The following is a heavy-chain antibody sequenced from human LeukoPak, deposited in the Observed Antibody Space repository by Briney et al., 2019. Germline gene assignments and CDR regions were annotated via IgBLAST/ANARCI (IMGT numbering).Heavy chain of an antibody. CDR1: GDNLSELT. D-gene: IGHD5/OR15-5a*01. V-gene: IGHV1-24*01. CDR2: FDPEEGER. CDR3: ATFCVYDLLECFDY. Sequence: ASVKVSCKVSGDNLSELTVHWVRQAPGKGVEWIGGFDPEEGERLYAQKFEGRVTMTEDTSTDTAYMQLTSLRSEETAVYYCATFCVYDLLECFDYWGQGTLVTVSS. J-gene: IGHJ4*02.